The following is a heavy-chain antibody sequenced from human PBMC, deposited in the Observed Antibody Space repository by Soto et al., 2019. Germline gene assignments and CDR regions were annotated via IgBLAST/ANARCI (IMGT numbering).Heavy chain of an antibody. CDR1: GGPISGGGFS. CDR3: ARLQFGEGFDY. V-gene: IGHV4-30-2*01. CDR2: ILHTGGT. Sequence: SETLSLTCAVSGGPISGGGFSWSWIRQPPGKGLEWIGYILHTGGTQYNPSLKSRVSMSVDKSKNQFSLHLTSVTAADTAVYYCARLQFGEGFDYWGQGALVTVS. D-gene: IGHD3-10*01. J-gene: IGHJ4*02.